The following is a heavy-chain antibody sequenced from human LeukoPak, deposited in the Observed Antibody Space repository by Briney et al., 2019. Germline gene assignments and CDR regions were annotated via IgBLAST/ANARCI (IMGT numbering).Heavy chain of an antibody. CDR1: GFTFSSYA. V-gene: IGHV3-23*01. CDR2: IGSDNKP. CDR3: ARDQHYYVARDV. Sequence: GGSLRLFCEASGFTFSSYAMTWVRQAPGKGLEWVSSIGSDNKPHYSESVKGRFAISRDNSKSMLFLQLNSLRAEDTALYYCARDQHYYVARDVWGQGTTVTVSS. J-gene: IGHJ6*02. D-gene: IGHD3-10*02.